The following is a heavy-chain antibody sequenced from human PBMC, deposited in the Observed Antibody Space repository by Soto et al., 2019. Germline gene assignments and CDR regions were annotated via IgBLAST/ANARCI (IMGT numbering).Heavy chain of an antibody. J-gene: IGHJ2*01. CDR3: ARGWDWYLDL. Sequence: EAQLKESGGGIVQPGGSVRLSCVASELTLSNYWMHWVRQAPGKGLEWVSRINSDETSRAYADSVRGRFAASRDNAQNTVYLLLNNLRVEDTAVYYCARGWDWYLDLWGRGTLVSVS. CDR1: ELTLSNYW. CDR2: INSDETSR. V-gene: IGHV3-74*03.